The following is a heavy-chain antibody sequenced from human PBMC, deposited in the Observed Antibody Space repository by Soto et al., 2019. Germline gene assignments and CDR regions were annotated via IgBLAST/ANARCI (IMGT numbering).Heavy chain of an antibody. Sequence: ASVKVSCKASGYTFTTYYIHWVRQAPGQGLEWMGIINPTVDRPSYAQKFQGRVTMTMDTSTNTVYMELSSLRSDDTAIYYRATDGKYDSSGYYYTHWGQGTLVTV. J-gene: IGHJ4*02. CDR1: GYTFTTYY. CDR3: ATDGKYDSSGYYYTH. D-gene: IGHD3-22*01. V-gene: IGHV1-46*01. CDR2: INPTVDRP.